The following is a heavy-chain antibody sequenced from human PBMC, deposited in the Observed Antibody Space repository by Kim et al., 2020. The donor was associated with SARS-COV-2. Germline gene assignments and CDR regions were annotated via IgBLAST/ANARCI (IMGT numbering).Heavy chain of an antibody. J-gene: IGHJ3*01. CDR3: TSLSGAGFNV. V-gene: IGHV3-30*03. CDR1: RFTFITYG. Sequence: GGSLRLSCAASRFTFITYGMHWVRQAPGKGPEGVAVISGAGTKTKYVDAVKGRFTISRDNSRKTLFLQMKNLRIEDTAMYYCTSLSGAGFNVWGQGTMVT. CDR2: ISGAGTKT. D-gene: IGHD1-26*01.